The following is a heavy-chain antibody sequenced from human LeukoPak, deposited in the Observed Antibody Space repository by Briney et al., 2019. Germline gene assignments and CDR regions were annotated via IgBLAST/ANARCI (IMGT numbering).Heavy chain of an antibody. J-gene: IGHJ4*02. CDR2: INHSGST. D-gene: IGHD3-9*01. CDR3: ARHRPYYDILTGYYSLFDY. CDR1: GDSISSYY. V-gene: IGHV4-34*01. Sequence: SETLSLTCTVSGDSISSYYWSWIRQPAGKGLEWIGEINHSGSTNYNPSLKSRVTISVDTSKNQFSLKLSSVTAADTAVYYCARHRPYYDILTGYYSLFDYWGQGTLVTVSS.